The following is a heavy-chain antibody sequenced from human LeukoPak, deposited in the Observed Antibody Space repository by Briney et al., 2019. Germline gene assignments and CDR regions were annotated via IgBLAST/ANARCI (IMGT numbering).Heavy chain of an antibody. D-gene: IGHD2-2*02. J-gene: IGHJ6*02. CDR3: AKRTPGCGTSCYIGLHYYYYGMDV. CDR1: GGSISSYY. V-gene: IGHV4-59*01. CDR2: IYYSGST. Sequence: PSETLSLTCTVSGGSISSYYWSWIRQPPGKGLEWIGYIYYSGSTNYNPSLKSRVTISVDTSKNQFSLKLSSVTAADTAVYYCAKRTPGCGTSCYIGLHYYYYGMDVWGQGTTVTVSS.